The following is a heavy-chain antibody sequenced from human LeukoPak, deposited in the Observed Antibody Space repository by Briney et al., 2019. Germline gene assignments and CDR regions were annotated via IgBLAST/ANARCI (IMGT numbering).Heavy chain of an antibody. CDR1: GGSISSGDYY. J-gene: IGHJ3*02. Sequence: PSETLSLTCTVSGGSISSGDYYWSWIRQPPGKGLEWIGYIYYSGSTYYNPSLKSRVTISVDTSKNQFSLKLSSVTAADTAVYYCARDAKDYYDSSGLDAFDILGQGTMVTVSS. CDR2: IYYSGST. D-gene: IGHD3-22*01. V-gene: IGHV4-30-4*01. CDR3: ARDAKDYYDSSGLDAFDI.